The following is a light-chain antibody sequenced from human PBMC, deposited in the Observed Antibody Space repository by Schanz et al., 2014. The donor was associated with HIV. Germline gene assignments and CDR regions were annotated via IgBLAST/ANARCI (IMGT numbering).Light chain of an antibody. CDR1: QSVSSD. CDR2: GAS. J-gene: IGKJ3*01. V-gene: IGKV3-20*01. Sequence: EIVLTQSPGTLSLSPGERVTLSCRASQSVSSDLAWYQQTPGQAPRLLLYGASNRATGIPDRFSGGVSGTDFTLTISSLEPEDFAVYYCQHYGSSFGPGTKVVIK. CDR3: QHYGSS.